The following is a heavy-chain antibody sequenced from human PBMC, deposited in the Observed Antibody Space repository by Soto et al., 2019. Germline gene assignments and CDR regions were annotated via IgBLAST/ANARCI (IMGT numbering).Heavy chain of an antibody. Sequence: SETLSLTCTVSGGSISSGDYYWSWIRQPPGKGLEWIGYIYYTGSTYYNPSLKGRLTISVDTSKNQFSLKLTSVTAADTAVYFCARYQKGPFDYWGQGTLVTVSS. CDR3: ARYQKGPFDY. D-gene: IGHD2-2*01. V-gene: IGHV4-30-4*01. J-gene: IGHJ4*02. CDR1: GGSISSGDYY. CDR2: IYYTGST.